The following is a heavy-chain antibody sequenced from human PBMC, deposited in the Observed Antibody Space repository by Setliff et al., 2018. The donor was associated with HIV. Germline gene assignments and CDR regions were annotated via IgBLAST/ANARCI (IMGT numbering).Heavy chain of an antibody. CDR2: IYYSGST. CDR3: ARSGSSSPYYFDY. D-gene: IGHD6-6*01. CDR1: GGSISGYY. Sequence: SETLSLTCTVSGGSISGYYWSWIRQPPGKGLEWIAYIYYSGSTNYNPSLKSRITISVDTSKNQFSLRLSSVTAADTAVYYCARSGSSSPYYFDYWGQGTLVTVSS. J-gene: IGHJ4*02. V-gene: IGHV4-59*12.